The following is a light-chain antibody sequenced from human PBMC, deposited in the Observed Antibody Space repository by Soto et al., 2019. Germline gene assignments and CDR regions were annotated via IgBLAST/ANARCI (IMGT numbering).Light chain of an antibody. J-gene: IGLJ2*01. Sequence: QSVLTQPPSASGTPGQRVTISCSGTSSNIGYNYVSWYQQLPGTAPKLLIYDNNKRPSGIPDRFSGSKSGTSATLGITGLQTGDEADYYCGTWDSSLSDVVFGGGTKLTVL. CDR3: GTWDSSLSDVV. CDR2: DNN. CDR1: SSNIGYNY. V-gene: IGLV1-51*01.